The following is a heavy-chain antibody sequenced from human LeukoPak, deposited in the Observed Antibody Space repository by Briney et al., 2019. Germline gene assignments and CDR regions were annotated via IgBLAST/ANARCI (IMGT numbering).Heavy chain of an antibody. CDR1: GFTVSSNY. V-gene: IGHV3-53*01. CDR3: ARGTDHYYYYGMDV. J-gene: IGHJ6*02. Sequence: PGRSLRLSCAASGFTVSSNYMSWVRQAPGKGLEWVSVIYSGGSTYYADSVKGRFTISRDNSKNTLYLQMNSLRAEDTAVYYCARGTDHYYYYGMDVWGQGTTVTVSS. CDR2: IYSGGST.